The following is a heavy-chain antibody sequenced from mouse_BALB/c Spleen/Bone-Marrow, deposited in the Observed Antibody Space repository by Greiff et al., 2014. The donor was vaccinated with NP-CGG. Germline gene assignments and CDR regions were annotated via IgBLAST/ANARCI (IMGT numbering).Heavy chain of an antibody. CDR2: ISDGSTYT. V-gene: IGHV5-4*02. CDR1: GFAFSDYY. Sequence: EVQVVESGGGLVKPGGSLKLSCAASGFAFSDYYMYWVRQTPEKRLEWVATISDGSTYTYYPDSVKGRFTISRDNAKNSLYLQMSSLKSEDTALYYCARDRGVQGYAMDYWGQGTSVTVSS. CDR3: ARDRGVQGYAMDY. D-gene: IGHD2-14*01. J-gene: IGHJ4*01.